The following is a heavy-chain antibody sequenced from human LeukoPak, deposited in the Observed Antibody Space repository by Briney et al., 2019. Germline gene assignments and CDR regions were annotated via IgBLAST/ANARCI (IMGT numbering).Heavy chain of an antibody. CDR1: GFIFSSYW. D-gene: IGHD4-17*01. CDR2: INSDGSST. V-gene: IGHV3-74*01. J-gene: IGHJ4*02. Sequence: GGSLRLSCAASGFIFSSYWMYWVRQAPGKGLVWVSRINSDGSSTSYADSVKGRFTISRDNAKNTLYLQMNSLRAEDTAVYYCARDTDTVTTILDYWGQGTLVTVSS. CDR3: ARDTDTVTTILDY.